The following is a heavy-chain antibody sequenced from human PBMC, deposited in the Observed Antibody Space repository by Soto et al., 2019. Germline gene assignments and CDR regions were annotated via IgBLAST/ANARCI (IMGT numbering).Heavy chain of an antibody. CDR2: IYRGGST. CDR3: ARSYLGDWGSMDV. D-gene: IGHD3-10*01. J-gene: IGHJ6*02. Sequence: EVQVVESGGDLIQPGGSLRLSCAASGFSVSNTYLSWVRQAPGKGLEWVSVIYRGGSTYYADSVKGRFTISRDKSKNALYLQMNSLRAEDTAVYYCARSYLGDWGSMDVWGQGTTVTVSS. V-gene: IGHV3-53*01. CDR1: GFSVSNTY.